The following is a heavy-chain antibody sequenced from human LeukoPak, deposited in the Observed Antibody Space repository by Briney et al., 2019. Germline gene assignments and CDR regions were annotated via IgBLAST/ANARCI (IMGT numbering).Heavy chain of an antibody. CDR3: AGFVMGYCSSTSCYRNDY. D-gene: IGHD2-2*01. J-gene: IGHJ4*02. CDR1: GGSISSGGYY. CDR2: IYHSGST. V-gene: IGHV4-30-2*01. Sequence: SETLSLTCTVSGGSISSGGYYWSWIRQPSGKGLEWIGYIYHSGSTYYNPSLKSRVTISVDRSKNQFSLKLSSVTAADTAVYYCAGFVMGYCSSTSCYRNDYWGQGTLVTVSS.